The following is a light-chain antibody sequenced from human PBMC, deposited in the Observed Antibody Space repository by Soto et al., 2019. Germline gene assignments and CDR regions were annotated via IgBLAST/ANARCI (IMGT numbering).Light chain of an antibody. CDR2: GAS. CDR1: QSIDTF. Sequence: DIQMTQSPFSLAASVGDRVTVSCRSSQSIDTFLNWYRHKPGKAPELLIFGASRLHSGVPSRFSGGGSGTEFTLNISSLRPDDFATYYCQLYKSYSWTFGQGTKVEIK. CDR3: QLYKSYSWT. V-gene: IGKV1-39*02. J-gene: IGKJ1*01.